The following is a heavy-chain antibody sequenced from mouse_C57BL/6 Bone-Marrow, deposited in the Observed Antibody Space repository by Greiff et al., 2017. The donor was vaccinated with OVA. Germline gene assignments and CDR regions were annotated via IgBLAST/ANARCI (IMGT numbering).Heavy chain of an antibody. D-gene: IGHD1-1*01. CDR3: ARRITTVENYAMDY. Sequence: QVQLQQPGAELVKPGASVKLSCKASGYTFTSYWMHWVKQRPGRGLEWIGRIDPNSGGTKYNEKFKSKATLTVDKPSSTAYMQLSSLTSEDSAVYYCARRITTVENYAMDYWGQGTSVTVSS. J-gene: IGHJ4*01. CDR2: IDPNSGGT. V-gene: IGHV1-72*01. CDR1: GYTFTSYW.